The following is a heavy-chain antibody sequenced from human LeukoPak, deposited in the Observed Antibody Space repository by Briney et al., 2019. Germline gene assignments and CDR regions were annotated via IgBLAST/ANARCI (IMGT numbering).Heavy chain of an antibody. CDR2: MNPNSGNT. J-gene: IGHJ4*02. Sequence: ASVKVSCKASGYTFTSYDITWVRQATGQGLEWRGWMNPNSGNTGYAQRFQGRVTMTRNTSINTAYMELSSLRSEDTALYYCARESGFYASGSRYWGQGTLVTVSS. V-gene: IGHV1-8*01. CDR1: GYTFTSYD. D-gene: IGHD3-10*01. CDR3: ARESGFYASGSRY.